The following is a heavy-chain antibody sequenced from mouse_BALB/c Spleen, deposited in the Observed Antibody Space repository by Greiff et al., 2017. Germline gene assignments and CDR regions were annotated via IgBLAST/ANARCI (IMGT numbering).Heavy chain of an antibody. D-gene: IGHD4-1*01. J-gene: IGHJ2*01. Sequence: QVQLQQSGAELVRPGTSVKVSCKASGYAFTNYLIEWVKQRPGQGLEWIGVINPGSGGTNYNEKFKGKATLTADKSSSTAYMQLSSLTSDDSAVYVSARWAGTDCFDYWGQGTTVTVSS. CDR3: ARWAGTDCFDY. V-gene: IGHV1-54*03. CDR2: INPGSGGT. CDR1: GYAFTNYL.